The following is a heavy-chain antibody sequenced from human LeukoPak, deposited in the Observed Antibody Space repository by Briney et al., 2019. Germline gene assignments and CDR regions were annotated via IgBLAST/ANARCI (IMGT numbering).Heavy chain of an antibody. V-gene: IGHV1-69*05. Sequence: GASVKVSCKASGGTFSSYAISWVRQAPGQGLEWMGRIIPIFGTANYAQKFQGRVTITTDESTSTAYMELSSLRSEDTAVYYCARGRHYDFWSGYTSLDYWGQGTLVTVSS. CDR1: GGTFSSYA. CDR2: IIPIFGTA. J-gene: IGHJ4*02. CDR3: ARGRHYDFWSGYTSLDY. D-gene: IGHD3-3*01.